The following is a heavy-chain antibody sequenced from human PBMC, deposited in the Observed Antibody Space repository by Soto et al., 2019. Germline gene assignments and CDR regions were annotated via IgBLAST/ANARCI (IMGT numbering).Heavy chain of an antibody. V-gene: IGHV4-31*01. CDR2: IYYSGSN. CDR1: GGSISSGGYY. CDR3: AGSFGVAAAGPFDY. Sequence: QVQLQESGPGLVKPSQTLSLTCTVSGGSISSGGYYWSWIRQHPGKGLEWIGYIYYSGSNYYNPSLNSLVTSSVDTSKNPFSLKLSSVTAADTAVYSCAGSFGVAAAGPFDYWGQGTLVTVSS. J-gene: IGHJ4*02. D-gene: IGHD6-13*01.